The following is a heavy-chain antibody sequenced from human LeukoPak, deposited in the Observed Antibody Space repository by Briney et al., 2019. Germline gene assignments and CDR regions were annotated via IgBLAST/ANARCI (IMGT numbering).Heavy chain of an antibody. CDR2: INHSGST. J-gene: IGHJ4*02. V-gene: IGHV4-4*02. CDR3: AREGLGVRGVGSFDY. CDR1: GFTFSSYA. D-gene: IGHD3-10*01. Sequence: GSLRLSCAASGFTFSSYAMSWVRQAPGKGLEWIGEINHSGSTNYNPSLKSRVTISVDTSKNQFSLKLSSVTAADTAVYYCAREGLGVRGVGSFDYWGQGTLVTVSS.